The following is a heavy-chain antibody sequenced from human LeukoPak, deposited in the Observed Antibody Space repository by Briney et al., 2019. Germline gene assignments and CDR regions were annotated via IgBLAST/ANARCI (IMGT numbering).Heavy chain of an antibody. CDR3: AREYLRFLEWPDAFDI. CDR2: INHSGST. V-gene: IGHV4-34*01. J-gene: IGHJ3*02. Sequence: SETLSLTCAVYGGSFSGYYWSWIRQPPGKGLEWIGEINHSGSTNYNPSLKSRVTISVDTSKNQFSLKLSSVTAADTAVYYCAREYLRFLEWPDAFDIWGQGTMVTVSS. CDR1: GGSFSGYY. D-gene: IGHD3-3*01.